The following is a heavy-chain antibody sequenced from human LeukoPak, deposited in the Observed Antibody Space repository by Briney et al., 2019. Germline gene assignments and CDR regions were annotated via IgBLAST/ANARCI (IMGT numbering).Heavy chain of an antibody. D-gene: IGHD6-13*01. CDR1: GFTFSSYW. CDR3: ARTSGSSSWLFDY. J-gene: IGHJ4*02. Sequence: GGSLRLSCAASGFTFSSYWLHWVRHAPGKGLVWVSRIKGDERSTNYADSVKGRFTISRDNAKNTVYLEMNSLRAEDTAVYYCARTSGSSSWLFDYWGQGTLVTVSS. CDR2: IKGDERST. V-gene: IGHV3-74*01.